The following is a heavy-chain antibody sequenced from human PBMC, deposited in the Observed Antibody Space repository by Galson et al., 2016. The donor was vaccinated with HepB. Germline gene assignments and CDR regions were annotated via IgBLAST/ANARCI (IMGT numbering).Heavy chain of an antibody. Sequence: SLRLSCAASGFTFSTYAMSWVRQAPGKGLEWVSAIHGSDGSTYYADSVKGRFTISRDNSKNTLYMQMNGLRAEDTAIYYCAKEGYWHDGGYFDYRGQGTLVTVSS. J-gene: IGHJ4*02. CDR3: AKEGYWHDGGYFDY. D-gene: IGHD1-1*01. V-gene: IGHV3-23*01. CDR1: GFTFSTYA. CDR2: IHGSDGST.